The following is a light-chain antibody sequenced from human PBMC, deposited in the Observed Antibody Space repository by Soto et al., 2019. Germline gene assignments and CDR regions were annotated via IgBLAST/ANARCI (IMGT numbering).Light chain of an antibody. CDR1: QSVGRW. V-gene: IGKV1-5*03. CDR3: LKDYIYPWK. J-gene: IGKJ1*01. Sequence: ASQSVGRWLAWYQQKPGRAPTVLIYKASTLKYGVPSRFSGSGSGTDFTLPISSLQPEDFATYYCLKDYIYPWKCGQGHKGDIK. CDR2: KAS.